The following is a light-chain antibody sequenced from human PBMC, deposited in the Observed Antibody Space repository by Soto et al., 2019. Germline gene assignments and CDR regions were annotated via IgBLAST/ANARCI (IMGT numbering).Light chain of an antibody. CDR2: SAS. Sequence: EIVMTQSPATLSVSPGERATLSCRASQSVSSNLAWYQQKPGQAPRLLIYSASTRATGIPARFSGSGSGTEFTLTISSLQSEDFAVYFCQQYNNWPQRTFGQGTKVDIK. V-gene: IGKV3-15*01. CDR1: QSVSSN. J-gene: IGKJ1*01. CDR3: QQYNNWPQRT.